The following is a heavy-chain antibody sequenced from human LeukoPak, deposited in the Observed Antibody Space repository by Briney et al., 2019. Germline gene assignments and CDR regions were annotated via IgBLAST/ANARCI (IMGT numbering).Heavy chain of an antibody. CDR2: ISGSGGST. CDR1: GFTFSSYA. J-gene: IGHJ4*02. D-gene: IGHD5-12*01. CDR3: ANYGYSGYDSRFGAPTLDY. Sequence: GGSLRLSCAASGFTFSSYAMSWVRQAPGKGLEWVSAISGSGGSTYYADSVKGRFTISRDNSKNTLYLQMNSLRAEDTAVYYCANYGYSGYDSRFGAPTLDYWGQGTLVTVSS. V-gene: IGHV3-23*01.